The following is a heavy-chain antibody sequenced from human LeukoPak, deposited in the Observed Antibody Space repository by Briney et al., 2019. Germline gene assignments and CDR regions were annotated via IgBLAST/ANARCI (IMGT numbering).Heavy chain of an antibody. D-gene: IGHD2-2*01. Sequence: ASVKVSCKASGYTFADYYIHWVRQAPGQGLEWVGWMNPNSGDTNYARSFQGRVTMTRDTSISTAYMELSRLRCDDTAVYYCAKDPFDQMLPENWFDPWGQGTLVTVSS. V-gene: IGHV1-2*02. J-gene: IGHJ5*02. CDR2: MNPNSGDT. CDR3: AKDPFDQMLPENWFDP. CDR1: GYTFADYY.